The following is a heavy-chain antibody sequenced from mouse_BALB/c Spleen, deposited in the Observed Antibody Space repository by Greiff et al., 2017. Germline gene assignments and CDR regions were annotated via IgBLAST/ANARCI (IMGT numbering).Heavy chain of an antibody. CDR1: GYSITSDYA. Sequence: VQLQQSGPGLVKPSQSLSLTCTVTGYSITSDYAWNWIRQFPGNKLEWMGYISYSGSTSYNPSLKSRIPITRDTSKNQFFLQLNSVTTEDTATYCCARNYDSWFAYWGQGTLVTVSA. J-gene: IGHJ3*01. CDR3: ARNYDSWFAY. D-gene: IGHD2-4*01. V-gene: IGHV3-2*02. CDR2: ISYSGST.